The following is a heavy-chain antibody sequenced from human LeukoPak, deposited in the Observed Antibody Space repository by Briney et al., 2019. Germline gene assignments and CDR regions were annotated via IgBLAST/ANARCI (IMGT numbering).Heavy chain of an antibody. D-gene: IGHD3-10*01. J-gene: IGHJ1*01. V-gene: IGHV3-30*04. CDR1: GFTFSSYA. Sequence: GGSLRLSCAASGFTFSSYAMHWVRQAPGKGLEWVAVISYDGSNKYYADSVKGRFTISRDNSKNTLYLQMNSLRAEDTAVYYCARERVKEKYFQHWGQGTLVTVSS. CDR2: ISYDGSNK. CDR3: ARERVKEKYFQH.